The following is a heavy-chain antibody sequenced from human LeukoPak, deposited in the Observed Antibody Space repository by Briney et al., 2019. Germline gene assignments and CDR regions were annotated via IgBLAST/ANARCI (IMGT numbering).Heavy chain of an antibody. J-gene: IGHJ4*02. V-gene: IGHV3-9*03. CDR2: ISWNSGSI. CDR3: ARDWGLAVY. CDR1: GFTFDDYA. Sequence: GGSLRLSCAASGFTFDDYAMHWVRQAPGKGLEWVSGISWNSGSIGYADSVKGRFTISRDNAKNSLYLQMNSLRAEDMALYYCARDWGLAVYWGQGTLVTVSS. D-gene: IGHD2-21*01.